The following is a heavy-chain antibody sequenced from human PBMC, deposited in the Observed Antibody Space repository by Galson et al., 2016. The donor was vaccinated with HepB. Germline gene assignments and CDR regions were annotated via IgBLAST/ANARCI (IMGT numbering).Heavy chain of an antibody. Sequence: SLRLSCAVSGFRISNNWTTWVRQSPDKGLEWVANIKPDGSEKYYVDSVKGRFTISRDNAKNSLYLQLNSLRAEDTAVYYYARDGFVASRVFDSWGQGTLVIVSS. CDR1: GFRISNNW. V-gene: IGHV3-7*03. J-gene: IGHJ4*02. D-gene: IGHD2-15*01. CDR2: IKPDGSEK. CDR3: ARDGFVASRVFDS.